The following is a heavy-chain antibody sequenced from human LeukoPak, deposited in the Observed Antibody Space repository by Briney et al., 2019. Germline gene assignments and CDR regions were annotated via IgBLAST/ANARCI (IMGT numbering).Heavy chain of an antibody. V-gene: IGHV2-70*11. Sequence: SGPTLVNPTQTLTLTCTFSGFSLSTSGMCVSWIRQPPGKALEWLARIDWDDDKYYSTSLKTRLTISKATSKDQVVLTMTNMDPVDTATYYCARITPAGRQLDSWGQGTLVTVSS. J-gene: IGHJ4*02. CDR1: GFSLSTSGMC. CDR2: IDWDDDK. D-gene: IGHD6-13*01. CDR3: ARITPAGRQLDS.